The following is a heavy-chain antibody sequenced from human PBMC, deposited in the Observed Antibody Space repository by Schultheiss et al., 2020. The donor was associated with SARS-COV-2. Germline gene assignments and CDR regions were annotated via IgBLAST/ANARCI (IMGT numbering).Heavy chain of an antibody. CDR2: INSDGSST. D-gene: IGHD3-10*01. J-gene: IGHJ6*02. Sequence: GGSLRLSCAASGFTFSSYWMHWVRQAPGKGLVWVSRINSDGSSTSYADSVKGRFTISRDNAKNTLYLQMNSLRAEDTAVYYCAREIVSRWSYGSGTVYYYGMDVWGQGTTVTVSS. CDR1: GFTFSSYW. CDR3: AREIVSRWSYGSGTVYYYGMDV. V-gene: IGHV3-74*01.